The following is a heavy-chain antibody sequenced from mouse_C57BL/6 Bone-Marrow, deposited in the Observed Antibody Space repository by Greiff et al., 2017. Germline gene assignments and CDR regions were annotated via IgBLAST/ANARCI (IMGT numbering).Heavy chain of an antibody. CDR3: ARPLYYGNSAWFAY. V-gene: IGHV7-3*01. J-gene: IGHJ3*01. CDR1: GFTFTDYY. CDR2: IRNKANGYTT. D-gene: IGHD2-1*01. Sequence: EVQRVESGGGLVQPGGSLSLSCAASGFTFTDYYMSWVRQPPGKALEWLGFIRNKANGYTTEYSASVKGRFTISRDNSPSILYLQMNALRAEDSATYYCARPLYYGNSAWFAYWGQGTLVTVSA.